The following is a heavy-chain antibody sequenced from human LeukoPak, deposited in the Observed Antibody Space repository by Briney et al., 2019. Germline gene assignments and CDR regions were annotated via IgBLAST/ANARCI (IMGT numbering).Heavy chain of an antibody. J-gene: IGHJ1*01. V-gene: IGHV3-23*01. D-gene: IGHD1-26*01. CDR2: ISGSGVTT. Sequence: GGSLRLSYVASGFTLSSYAMSWVHQAPGKGLEWVSAISGSGVTTHYAGSVKGRFSISRDNSKNTLYLQMNSLRAEDTALYYCAKKVVVGATSPYSDFQDWGQGTLVTVSS. CDR3: AKKVVVGATSPYSDFQD. CDR1: GFTLSSYA.